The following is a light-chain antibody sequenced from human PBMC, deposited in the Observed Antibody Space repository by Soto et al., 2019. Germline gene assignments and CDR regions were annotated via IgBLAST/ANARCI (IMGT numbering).Light chain of an antibody. CDR2: DAV. CDR3: QQRSGRLT. J-gene: IGKJ4*01. V-gene: IGKV3-11*01. Sequence: ESVLTQSPATLSLSPGERATLSCRASQTVHNYLAWYQQKPGQVPRRLIYDAVRRATGIPDRFSGSVSGTDFTLTINSLEPEDFAVYYCQQRSGRLTFGGGTRVDLK. CDR1: QTVHNY.